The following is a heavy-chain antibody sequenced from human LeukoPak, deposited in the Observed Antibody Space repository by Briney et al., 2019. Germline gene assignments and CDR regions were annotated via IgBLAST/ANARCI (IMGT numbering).Heavy chain of an antibody. V-gene: IGHV1-18*01. Sequence: ASVKVSCKASGYTFTSYGISWVRQAPGQGLEWVGWISAYNGNTNYAQKLQGRVTMTTDTSTSTAYMELRSLRSDDTAVYYCARFRLGDSYGSQPGLFDYWGQGTLVTVSS. CDR1: GYTFTSYG. CDR2: ISAYNGNT. CDR3: ARFRLGDSYGSQPGLFDY. J-gene: IGHJ4*02. D-gene: IGHD5-18*01.